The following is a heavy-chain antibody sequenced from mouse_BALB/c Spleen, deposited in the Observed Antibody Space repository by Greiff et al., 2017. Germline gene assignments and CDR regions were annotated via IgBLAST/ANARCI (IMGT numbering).Heavy chain of an antibody. D-gene: IGHD3-1*01. CDR3: TRSGGPPTYYYAMDY. J-gene: IGHJ4*01. Sequence: QLQQSGTVLARPGASVKMSCKASGYSFTSYWMHWVKQRPGQGLEWIGAIYPGNSDTSYNQKFKGKAKLTAVTSASTAYMELSSLTNEDSAVYYCTRSGGPPTYYYAMDYWGQGTSVTVSS. CDR1: GYSFTSYW. CDR2: IYPGNSDT. V-gene: IGHV1-5*01.